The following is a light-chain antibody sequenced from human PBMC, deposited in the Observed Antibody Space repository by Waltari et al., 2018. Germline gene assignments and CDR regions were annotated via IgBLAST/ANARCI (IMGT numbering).Light chain of an antibody. Sequence: IVMTQSPDSLPVSLGERATLNCKSSQSVLYNTENKNYLAWYQQKPGQSPKLLIYWASTRESGVPDRFSGSGSGTDFTLTISGLQADDAAIYFCQQYYDIPVTFGQGTRLE. V-gene: IGKV4-1*01. CDR3: QQYYDIPVT. CDR1: QSVLYNTENKNY. J-gene: IGKJ2*01. CDR2: WAS.